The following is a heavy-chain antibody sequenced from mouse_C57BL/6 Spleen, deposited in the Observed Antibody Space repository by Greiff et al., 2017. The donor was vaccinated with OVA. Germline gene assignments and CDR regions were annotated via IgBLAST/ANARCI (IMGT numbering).Heavy chain of an antibody. CDR3: ARRLLMDFDY. Sequence: QVQLQQPGAELVMPGASVKLSCKASGYTFTSYWMHWVKQRPGQGLEWIGEIDPSDSYTNYNQKFKGKSTLTVDKSSSTAYMQLSSLTSEDSAVYYCARRLLMDFDYWGQGTTLTVSS. J-gene: IGHJ2*01. CDR2: IDPSDSYT. CDR1: GYTFTSYW. D-gene: IGHD2-1*01. V-gene: IGHV1-69*01.